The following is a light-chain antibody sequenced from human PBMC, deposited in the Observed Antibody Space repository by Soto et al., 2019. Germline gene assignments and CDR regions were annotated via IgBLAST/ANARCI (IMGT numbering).Light chain of an antibody. V-gene: IGKV3D-15*01. Sequence: EIVMTQSPATLSVSPGERATLSCRASQSVSSNLAWYQQKPGQAPRLLIYESSNRATGIAARFSGSGSGTDFTLTISSLEPEDFAVYYCQQYGTSPRTFGQGTRLEI. CDR3: QQYGTSPRT. J-gene: IGKJ5*01. CDR1: QSVSSN. CDR2: ESS.